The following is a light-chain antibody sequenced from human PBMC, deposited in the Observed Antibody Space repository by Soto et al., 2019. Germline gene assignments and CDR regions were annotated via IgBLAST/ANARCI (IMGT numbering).Light chain of an antibody. Sequence: EIVLTQSPGTVSLSPGERATLSCRASQSVSRSYLAWYQLKPGQAPRLLIYGASSRATGIPDRFSGSGSGRDFSLTIRGLKPDDFAVYFCQQYRMSPNTFGQGTRLEIK. CDR2: GAS. J-gene: IGKJ5*01. CDR3: QQYRMSPNT. CDR1: QSVSRSY. V-gene: IGKV3-20*01.